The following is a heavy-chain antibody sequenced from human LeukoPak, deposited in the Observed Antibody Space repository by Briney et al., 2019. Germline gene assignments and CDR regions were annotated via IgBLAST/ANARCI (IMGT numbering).Heavy chain of an antibody. CDR3: ARGSLVRGGIDY. CDR1: GDSMDSGSYY. CDR2: IFYSGRT. D-gene: IGHD3-10*01. J-gene: IGHJ4*02. V-gene: IGHV4-61*01. Sequence: SETLSLTCSVSGDSMDSGSYYWTWIRQHPGKGLQWIGYIFYSGRTYYHPSLKSRVTISVATSENQFSLKLSSVTAADTAVYYCARGSLVRGGIDYWGQGTLVTVSS.